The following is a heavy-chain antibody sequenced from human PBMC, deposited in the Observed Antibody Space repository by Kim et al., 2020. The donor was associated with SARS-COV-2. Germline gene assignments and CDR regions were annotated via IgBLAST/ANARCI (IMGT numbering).Heavy chain of an antibody. CDR2: IWYDGSNK. J-gene: IGHJ3*02. Sequence: GGSLRLSCAASGFTFSSYGMHWVRQAPGKGLEWVAVIWYDGSNKYYADSVKGRFTISRDNSKNTLYLQMNSLRAEDTAVYYCAILSSLTGLDAFDIWGQGTMVTVSS. CDR3: AILSSLTGLDAFDI. D-gene: IGHD3-9*01. CDR1: GFTFSSYG. V-gene: IGHV3-33*01.